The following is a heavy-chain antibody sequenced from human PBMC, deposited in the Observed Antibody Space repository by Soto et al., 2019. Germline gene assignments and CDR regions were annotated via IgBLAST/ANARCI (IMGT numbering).Heavy chain of an antibody. CDR2: IYYSGNT. V-gene: IGHV4-31*03. CDR3: ARLSGSWQSWFDP. J-gene: IGHJ5*02. Sequence: PSETLSLTCTVSGGSISSGGYYWSWIRQHPGKGLEWIGYIYYSGNTYYNPSLKSRVTILVDTSKNQFSLKVSSVTAADTAVYYCARLSGSWQSWFDPWGRGTLVTVSS. CDR1: GGSISSGGYY. D-gene: IGHD6-13*01.